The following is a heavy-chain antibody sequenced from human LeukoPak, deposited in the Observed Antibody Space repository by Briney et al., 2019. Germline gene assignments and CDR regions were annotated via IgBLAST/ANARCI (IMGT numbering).Heavy chain of an antibody. D-gene: IGHD6-6*01. J-gene: IGHJ2*01. CDR2: TYYRSKWYN. CDR3: ASSPHGLSSSLNFYWYFDL. Sequence: SQTLSLTCAISGVSVSSNSAAWNWIRQSPSRGLEWLGRTYYRSKWYNDYAVSVKSRITINPDTSKNQFSLQLNSVTPEDTAVYYCASSPHGLSSSLNFYWYFDLWGRGTLVTVSS. V-gene: IGHV6-1*01. CDR1: GVSVSSNSAA.